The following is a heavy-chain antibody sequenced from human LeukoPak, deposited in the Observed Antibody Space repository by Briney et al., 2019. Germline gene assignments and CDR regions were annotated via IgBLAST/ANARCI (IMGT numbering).Heavy chain of an antibody. Sequence: SETLSLTCAVDGGSFSIYYWSWIRQPPGEGLAWIGEIHQSVGTNYNPSLKSRVTVSVDTSKNQFSLKLSSVTAADTAVYYCARASRPPRYYYYGMDVWGQGTTVTVSS. CDR3: ARASRPPRYYYYGMDV. CDR1: GGSFSIYY. J-gene: IGHJ6*02. V-gene: IGHV4-34*01. CDR2: IHQSVGT.